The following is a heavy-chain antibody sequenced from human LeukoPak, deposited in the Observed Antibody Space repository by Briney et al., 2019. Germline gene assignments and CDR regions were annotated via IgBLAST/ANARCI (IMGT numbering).Heavy chain of an antibody. Sequence: GGSLRLSCAASGFTVSSNYMSWVRQAPGKGLEWVSIIYSGGSTYYADSVKGRFTISRDNSKNTLYLQMNSLRAEDTAVYYCARDISYGSGSYSGRWGQGTLVTVSS. D-gene: IGHD3-10*01. CDR2: IYSGGST. V-gene: IGHV3-53*01. CDR1: GFTVSSNY. CDR3: ARDISYGSGSYSGR. J-gene: IGHJ4*02.